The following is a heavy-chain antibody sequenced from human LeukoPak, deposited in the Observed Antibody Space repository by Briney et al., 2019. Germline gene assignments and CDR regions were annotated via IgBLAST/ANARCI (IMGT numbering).Heavy chain of an antibody. Sequence: GGSLRLSCVASGFTFSSHGMNWVRQAPGKGLEWISTIKGTGLTTYYADSVKGRVTISRDNDKNSLFLQMSSLRADDTAIYYCARAGELRYMDVWGKGTAVTVSS. V-gene: IGHV3-48*01. CDR3: ARAGELRYMDV. D-gene: IGHD3-16*01. CDR2: IKGTGLTT. J-gene: IGHJ6*03. CDR1: GFTFSSHG.